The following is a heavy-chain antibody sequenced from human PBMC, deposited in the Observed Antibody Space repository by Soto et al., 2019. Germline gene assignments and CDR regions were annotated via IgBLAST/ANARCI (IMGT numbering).Heavy chain of an antibody. V-gene: IGHV3-11*01. CDR1: GFTFSDYY. D-gene: IGHD3-10*01. Sequence: GGSLRLSCAASGFTFSDYYMSWIRQAPGKGLEWVSYISSSGSTIYYADSVKGRFTISRDNAKNSLYLQMNSLRAEDTAVYYCASMYGSGSYGSYYYYMDVWGKGTTVTVSS. J-gene: IGHJ6*03. CDR3: ASMYGSGSYGSYYYYMDV. CDR2: ISSSGSTI.